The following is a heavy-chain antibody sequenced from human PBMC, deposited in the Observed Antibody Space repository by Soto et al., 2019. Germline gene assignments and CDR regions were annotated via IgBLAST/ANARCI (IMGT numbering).Heavy chain of an antibody. CDR3: ARYLDTTRRWMGIAAAGVPSYYMDV. Sequence: QVQLVQSGAEVKKPGASVKVSCKASGYTFTSYGISWVRQAPGQGLEWMGWISAYNGNTNYAQKLQGRVTMTTDTSTSTAYMELRSLSSDDTALYYCARYLDTTRRWMGIAAAGVPSYYMDVWGKGTTVTVSS. D-gene: IGHD6-13*01. V-gene: IGHV1-18*01. J-gene: IGHJ6*03. CDR2: ISAYNGNT. CDR1: GYTFTSYG.